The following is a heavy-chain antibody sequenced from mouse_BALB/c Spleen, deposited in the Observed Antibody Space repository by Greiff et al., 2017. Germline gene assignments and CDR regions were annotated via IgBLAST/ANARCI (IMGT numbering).Heavy chain of an antibody. CDR2: IDPENGNT. J-gene: IGHJ3*01. CDR3: ARGSAWLAY. Sequence: EVKLQESGAELVRPGALVKLSCKASGFNIKDYYMHWVKQRPEQGLEWIGWIDPENGNTIYDPKFQGKASITADTSSNTAYLQLSSLTSEDTAVYYCARGSAWLAYWGQGTLVTVSA. CDR1: GFNIKDYY. V-gene: IGHV14-1*02.